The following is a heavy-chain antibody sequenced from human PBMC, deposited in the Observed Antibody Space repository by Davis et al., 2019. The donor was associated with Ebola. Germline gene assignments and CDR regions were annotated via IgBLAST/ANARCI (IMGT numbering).Heavy chain of an antibody. V-gene: IGHV1-2*06. CDR3: ARVRKLGGSAGTWSFDY. CDR2: INPNSDGT. J-gene: IGHJ4*02. D-gene: IGHD6-13*01. CDR1: GYTFTGYD. Sequence: ASVKVSCKASGYTFTGYDIHWVRQAPGQGLEWMGRINPNSDGTSYAQKFQGRVTMTRDTSISTANMELSRLRFDDTAVYYCARVRKLGGSAGTWSFDYWGQGTLVTVSS.